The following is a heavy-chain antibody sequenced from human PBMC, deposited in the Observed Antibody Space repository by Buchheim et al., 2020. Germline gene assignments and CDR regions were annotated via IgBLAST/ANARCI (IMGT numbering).Heavy chain of an antibody. CDR2: INPSGGST. CDR3: ARDFVSLFRLGFGEFDY. CDR1: GYTFTSYY. D-gene: IGHD3-10*01. Sequence: QVQLVQSGAEVKKPGASVKVSCKASGYTFTSYYMHWVRQAPGQGLEWMGIINPSGGSTSYAQKFQGRVTMTRETSTSTVYMELSSLRSEDTAVYYCARDFVSLFRLGFGEFDYWGQGTL. J-gene: IGHJ4*02. V-gene: IGHV1-46*01.